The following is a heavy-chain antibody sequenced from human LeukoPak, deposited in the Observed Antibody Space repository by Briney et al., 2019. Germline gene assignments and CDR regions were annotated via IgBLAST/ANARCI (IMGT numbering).Heavy chain of an antibody. J-gene: IGHJ5*02. CDR2: TYYRSKWYN. V-gene: IGHV6-1*01. CDR1: GDSVSSNSAA. CDR3: AGGIAAAGIVANWFDP. Sequence: SQTLSLTCAISGDSVSSNSAAWNWIRQSPSRGLEWLGRTYYRSKWYNDYAVSVKSRITINPDTSKNQFSLQPNSVTPEDTAVYYCAGGIAAAGIVANWFDPWGQGTLVTVSS. D-gene: IGHD6-13*01.